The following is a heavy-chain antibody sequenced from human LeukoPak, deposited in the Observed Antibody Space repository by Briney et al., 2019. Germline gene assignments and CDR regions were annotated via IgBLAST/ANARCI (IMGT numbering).Heavy chain of an antibody. CDR2: IIPIFGTA. D-gene: IGHD5-24*01. CDR3: ARGEGYYGSLPLDY. J-gene: IGHJ4*02. Sequence: ASVKVSCKASGGTFSSYAISWVRQAPGQGLEWMGGIIPIFGTANYAQKFQGRVTITADESTSTAYMELSSLRSEDTAVYYCARGEGYYGSLPLDYWGQGTLVIVSS. CDR1: GGTFSSYA. V-gene: IGHV1-69*13.